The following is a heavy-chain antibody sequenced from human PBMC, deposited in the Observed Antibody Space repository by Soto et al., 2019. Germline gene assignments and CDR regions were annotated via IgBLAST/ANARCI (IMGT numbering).Heavy chain of an antibody. D-gene: IGHD2-8*01. Sequence: ASVKVSCKASGYTFTRYGISWVRQAPGQGLEWMGWISGYNGDTNYAQKFQGRVTMTVDTSTTTAFMELTILTSDDRAVYYCAKNGQPPYYYYGMDVWG. CDR3: AKNGQPPYYYYGMDV. V-gene: IGHV1-18*01. CDR2: ISGYNGDT. CDR1: GYTFTRYG. J-gene: IGHJ6*02.